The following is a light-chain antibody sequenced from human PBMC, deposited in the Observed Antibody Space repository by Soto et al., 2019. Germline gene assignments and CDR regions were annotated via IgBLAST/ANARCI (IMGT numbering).Light chain of an antibody. J-gene: IGLJ2*01. CDR2: EVT. CDR1: SSDVGGYNY. Sequence: QSVLTQPASVSGSPGQSITISCTGTSSDVGGYNYVSWYQQYPGKAPKLIIYEVTNRPSGVSNRFSGSKSGNTASLTISGLQADDEADYYCNSYAISNTLVFGGGTKVTVL. V-gene: IGLV2-14*01. CDR3: NSYAISNTLV.